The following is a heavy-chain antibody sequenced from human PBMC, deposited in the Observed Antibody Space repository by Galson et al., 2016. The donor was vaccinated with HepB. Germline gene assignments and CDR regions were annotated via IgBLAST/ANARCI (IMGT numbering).Heavy chain of an antibody. J-gene: IGHJ4*01. V-gene: IGHV3-30*04. D-gene: IGHD2/OR15-2a*01. CDR2: ISFDGRNK. Sequence: SLRLSCAASGFTFSDYALHWARQAPGKGLEWVASISFDGRNKYYTDNAKGRFTVSRDNSNTTLYLQMNSLRAEDTAIYYCARGKGSGVFLIDYWGHGTLVSVSS. CDR3: ARGKGSGVFLIDY. CDR1: GFTFSDYA.